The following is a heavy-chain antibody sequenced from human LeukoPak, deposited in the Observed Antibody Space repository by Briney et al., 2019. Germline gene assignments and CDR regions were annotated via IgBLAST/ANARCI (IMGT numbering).Heavy chain of an antibody. CDR1: GGSISSYF. J-gene: IGHJ4*02. CDR2: NFYSGST. V-gene: IGHV4-59*08. CDR3: ARIDRAVAGTIDY. Sequence: PSDSLSLTCTASGGSISSYFWSWIRQPTGKALECIGYNFYSGSTNYNPSLKSRVTMSVDTSKNQFSLKLSSVTAADTAVYYCARIDRAVAGTIDYWGQGTLVTVSS. D-gene: IGHD6-19*01.